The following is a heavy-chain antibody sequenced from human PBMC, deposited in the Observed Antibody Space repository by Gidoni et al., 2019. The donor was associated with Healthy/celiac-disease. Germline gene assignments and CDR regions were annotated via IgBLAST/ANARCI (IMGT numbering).Heavy chain of an antibody. J-gene: IGHJ6*03. Sequence: QVQLQESGPGLVKPSGTLSLTCAVSGGSISSSNWWRWVRQPPGKGLVWIGEIYHSGSTNYNPSLKSRVTISVDKSKNQFSLKLSSVTAADTAVYYCARVTYDFWSGYYTPSYYYYYMDVWGKGTTVTVSS. D-gene: IGHD3-3*01. CDR3: ARVTYDFWSGYYTPSYYYYYMDV. CDR1: GGSISSSNW. CDR2: IYHSGST. V-gene: IGHV4-4*02.